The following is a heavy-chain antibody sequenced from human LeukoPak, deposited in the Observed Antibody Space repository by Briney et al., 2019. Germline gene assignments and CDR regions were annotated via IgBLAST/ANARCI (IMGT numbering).Heavy chain of an antibody. J-gene: IGHJ4*02. CDR1: GFTFSSYD. CDR2: INHSGST. D-gene: IGHD6-19*01. CDR3: ASGYSSGWYRGRYFDY. V-gene: IGHV4-34*01. Sequence: GSLRLSCAASGFTFSSYDMSWIRQPPGKGLEWIGEINHSGSTNYNPSLKSRVTISVDTSKNQFSLKLSSVTAADTAVYYCASGYSSGWYRGRYFDYWGQGTLVTVSS.